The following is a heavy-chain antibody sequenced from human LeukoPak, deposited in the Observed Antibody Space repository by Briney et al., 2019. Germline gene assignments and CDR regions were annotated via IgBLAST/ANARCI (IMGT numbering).Heavy chain of an antibody. J-gene: IGHJ3*02. D-gene: IGHD3-16*01. CDR3: SRAKDGVWAFDI. CDR1: ACTFNNPW. Sequence: GGSLTLSCAPSACTFNNPWTQCVRRAPGIRPLWVSRITSDGSGPTYADSVKGRVPISRDNANHTLYLQLHTLRAEDAAVSSCSRAKDGVWAFDIWGQGPTVTVSS. CDR2: ITSDGSGP. V-gene: IGHV3-74*01.